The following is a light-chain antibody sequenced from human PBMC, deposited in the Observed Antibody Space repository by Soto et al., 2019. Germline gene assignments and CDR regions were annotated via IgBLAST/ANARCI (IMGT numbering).Light chain of an antibody. CDR2: AVS. J-gene: IGLJ2*01. Sequence: QSALTQPASVSGSPGQSITISCTGTSRDVGGYDYVSWYQQYPGNAPKLVIYAVSHRPSGISDRFSGSKSGNTASLTISGLQAEDEADYFCSSYTMSNTRIFGGGTKLTVL. CDR1: SRDVGGYDY. V-gene: IGLV2-14*01. CDR3: SSYTMSNTRI.